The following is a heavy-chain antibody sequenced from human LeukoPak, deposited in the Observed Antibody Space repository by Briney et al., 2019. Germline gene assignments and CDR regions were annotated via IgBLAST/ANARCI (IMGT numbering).Heavy chain of an antibody. Sequence: PSETLSLTCAVSGDSSTSGLYYWSWIRQPAGKGLEWIGRIYSGGRTSYNPSLKSRVTISVDTSRNQFSLKVSSVTAADTAVYYCAREGSIYYDDSSGYLGYWGQGTLVTVSS. D-gene: IGHD3-22*01. CDR1: GDSSTSGLYY. CDR2: IYSGGRT. CDR3: AREGSIYYDDSSGYLGY. J-gene: IGHJ4*02. V-gene: IGHV4-61*02.